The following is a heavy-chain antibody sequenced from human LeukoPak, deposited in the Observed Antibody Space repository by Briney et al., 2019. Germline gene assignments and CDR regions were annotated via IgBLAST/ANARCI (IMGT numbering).Heavy chain of an antibody. J-gene: IGHJ4*02. CDR3: ARDGAVGYCSGGSCLVGADY. D-gene: IGHD2-15*01. V-gene: IGHV7-4-1*02. CDR1: GYTFTSYA. CDR2: INTNTGNP. Sequence: ASVKASCKASGYTFTSYAMNWVRQAPGQGLEWMGWINTNTGNPTYAQGFTGRFVFSLDTSVSTAYLQISSLKAEDTAVYYCARDGAVGYCSGGSCLVGADYWGQGTLVTVSS.